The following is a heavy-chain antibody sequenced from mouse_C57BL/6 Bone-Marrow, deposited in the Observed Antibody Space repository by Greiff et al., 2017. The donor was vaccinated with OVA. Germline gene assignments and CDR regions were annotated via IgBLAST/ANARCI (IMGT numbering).Heavy chain of an antibody. V-gene: IGHV3-6*01. CDR1: GYSITSGYY. J-gene: IGHJ3*01. CDR2: ISYDGSN. D-gene: IGHD1-1*01. CDR3: ARDDGSRRGPWFAY. Sequence: EVQLQESGPGLVKPSQSLSLTCSVTGYSITSGYYWNWIRQFPGNKLEWMGYISYDGSNNYNPSLKNRISITRDTSKNQFFLKLNSVTTEDTATYYWARDDGSRRGPWFAYWGQGTLVTVSA.